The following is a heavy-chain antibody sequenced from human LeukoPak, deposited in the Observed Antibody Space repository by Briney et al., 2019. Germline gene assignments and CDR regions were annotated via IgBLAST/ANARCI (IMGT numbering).Heavy chain of an antibody. CDR1: GGYIATYY. Sequence: KPSETLSLTCTVSGGYIATYYWSWIRQAAGKGLEWIGRVYTSGSTNYNPSLKSRVTISIDTSTNQLSLKLTSVTVADAAVYYCARWALRSAFDMWGQGTMVTVSS. V-gene: IGHV4-4*07. J-gene: IGHJ3*02. D-gene: IGHD3-10*01. CDR3: ARWALRSAFDM. CDR2: VYTSGST.